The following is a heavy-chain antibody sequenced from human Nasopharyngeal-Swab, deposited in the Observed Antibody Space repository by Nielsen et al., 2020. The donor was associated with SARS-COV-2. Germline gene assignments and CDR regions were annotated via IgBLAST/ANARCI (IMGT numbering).Heavy chain of an antibody. V-gene: IGHV4-34*01. Sequence: SETLSLTCTVSGGSISSYFWSWIRQPPGKGLEWIGEINHSGSTNYNPSLKSRVTISVDTSKNQFSLKLSSVTAADTAVYYCARGKSAYHIVLVVYAQGGSFDYWGQGTLVTVSS. CDR3: ARGKSAYHIVLVVYAQGGSFDY. D-gene: IGHD2-8*02. CDR2: INHSGST. CDR1: GGSISSYF. J-gene: IGHJ4*02.